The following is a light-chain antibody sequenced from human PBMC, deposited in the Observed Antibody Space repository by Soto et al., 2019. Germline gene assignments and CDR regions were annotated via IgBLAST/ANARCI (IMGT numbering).Light chain of an antibody. V-gene: IGKV3-11*01. Sequence: ENVLTQSPVTLSLSPGERATLSCRASQSVNSYLAWYQQKPGQAPRLLIYDASNRAAGIPARFSGSGSGTDLTLTISSRDPEDFAVDYCQSRSSWPPVLTFGGGTKVEIK. J-gene: IGKJ4*01. CDR3: QSRSSWPPVLT. CDR2: DAS. CDR1: QSVNSY.